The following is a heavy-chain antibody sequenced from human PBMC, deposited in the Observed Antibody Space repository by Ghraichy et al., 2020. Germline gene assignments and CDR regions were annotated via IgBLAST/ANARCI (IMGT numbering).Heavy chain of an antibody. Sequence: GGSLRLSCAASGFTFSSYAMSWVRQAPGKGLEWVSAISGSGGSTYYADSVKGRFTISRDNSKNTLYLQINSLRAEDTAVYYCAKGRIVVVIASLGYWGQGTLVTVSS. V-gene: IGHV3-23*01. CDR2: ISGSGGST. CDR1: GFTFSSYA. D-gene: IGHD2-21*01. CDR3: AKGRIVVVIASLGY. J-gene: IGHJ4*02.